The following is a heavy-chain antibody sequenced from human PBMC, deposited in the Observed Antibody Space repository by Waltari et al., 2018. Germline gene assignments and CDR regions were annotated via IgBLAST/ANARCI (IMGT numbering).Heavy chain of an antibody. Sequence: QVQLVESGGGVVQPGRSLRLSCAASGFTFSSYAMHWVRQAPGTGLEWVAVISYDGSNKYYADSVKGRFTISRDNSKNTLYLQMNSLRAEDTAVYYCARESRVEYYDSSGYADSLGYCGQGTLVTVSS. CDR1: GFTFSSYA. CDR2: ISYDGSNK. CDR3: ARESRVEYYDSSGYADSLGY. J-gene: IGHJ4*02. D-gene: IGHD3-22*01. V-gene: IGHV3-30-3*01.